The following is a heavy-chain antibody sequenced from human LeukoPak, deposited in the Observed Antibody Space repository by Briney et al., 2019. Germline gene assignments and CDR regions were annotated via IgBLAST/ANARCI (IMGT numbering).Heavy chain of an antibody. CDR3: AKYSTGYDLDY. D-gene: IGHD3-22*01. CDR2: IYHSGST. V-gene: IGHV4-59*10. J-gene: IGHJ4*02. CDR1: GGSFSGYY. Sequence: SETLSLTCAVYGGSFSGYYWSWIRQPPGKGLEWIGSIYHSGSTYYNPSLKSRVTMSVDTSKNQFSLKLSSVTAADTAVYYCAKYSTGYDLDYWGQGTLVTVSS.